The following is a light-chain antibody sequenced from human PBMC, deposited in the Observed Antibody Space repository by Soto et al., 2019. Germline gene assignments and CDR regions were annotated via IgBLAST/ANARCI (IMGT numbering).Light chain of an antibody. CDR3: QQYGTSPFT. CDR1: QSVSNSN. V-gene: IGKV3-20*01. CDR2: GAS. J-gene: IGKJ3*01. Sequence: EVVLTQSPGTLYLSPGERATLSCRASQSVSNSNLAWYQQKPGQAPRLLIYGASNSATGIPDRFSGSGSGTDFTLTISRLEPEDFAVYYCQQYGTSPFTFGPGTKVDSK.